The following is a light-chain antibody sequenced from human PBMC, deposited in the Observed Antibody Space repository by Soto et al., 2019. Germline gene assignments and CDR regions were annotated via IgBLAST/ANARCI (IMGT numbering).Light chain of an antibody. CDR1: QSISSSY. CDR2: GGS. V-gene: IGKV3-20*01. Sequence: EIVLTQSPGTLSLSPGERATLSCRASQSISSSYLAWYQQKPGQAPRLLIYGGSSRATGIPDRFSGSGSGTDFTLTISRLEPEDFAVYYCQQYDSSPFYFGGGTKVEIK. J-gene: IGKJ4*01. CDR3: QQYDSSPFY.